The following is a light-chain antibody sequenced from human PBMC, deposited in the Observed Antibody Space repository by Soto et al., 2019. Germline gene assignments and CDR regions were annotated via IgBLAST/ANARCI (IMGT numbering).Light chain of an antibody. V-gene: IGLV2-14*01. CDR2: EVT. CDR1: SCDVGGYNY. Sequence: QSVLTQPASVSGSPGQSITISCTGTSCDVGGYNYVSWYQQYPGNTPKLMIYEVTLRPSGVSNPFSGSKSGNTASLTISRLQAGDEADYYCSSYTSSSTRYAFGTGTKLTVL. CDR3: SSYTSSSTRYA. J-gene: IGLJ1*01.